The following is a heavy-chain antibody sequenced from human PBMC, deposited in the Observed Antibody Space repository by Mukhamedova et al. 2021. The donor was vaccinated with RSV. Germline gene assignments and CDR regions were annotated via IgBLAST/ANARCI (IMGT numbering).Heavy chain of an antibody. J-gene: IGHJ3*02. D-gene: IGHD6-19*01. CDR2: ISYDGSNK. V-gene: IGHV3-30*01. Sequence: EYMGVISYDGSNKYYPDSVKGRFTISRDNSKNTLYLQMNSLRAEDTAVYYCPRDFRQWQPGPGDAFDIWGQGTMVTVSS. CDR3: PRDFRQWQPGPGDAFDI.